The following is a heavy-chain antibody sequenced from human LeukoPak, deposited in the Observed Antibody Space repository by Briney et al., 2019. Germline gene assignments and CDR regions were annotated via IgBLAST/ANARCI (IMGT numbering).Heavy chain of an antibody. Sequence: ASVKVSCKASGYTFTGYYMHWVRQAPGQGLEWMGWINPNSGGTNYAQKFQGRVTMTRDTSISTAYMELSRLRSDDTAVYYCARAGITMVRGVRSWFDPWGQGTLVTVSS. CDR3: ARAGITMVRGVRSWFDP. CDR2: INPNSGGT. V-gene: IGHV1-2*02. CDR1: GYTFTGYY. D-gene: IGHD3-10*01. J-gene: IGHJ5*02.